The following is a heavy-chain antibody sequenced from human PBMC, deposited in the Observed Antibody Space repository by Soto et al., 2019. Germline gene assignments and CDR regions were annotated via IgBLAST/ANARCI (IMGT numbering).Heavy chain of an antibody. V-gene: IGHV1-18*01. CDR2: ISAYSGDT. CDR1: GYTFFTYE. J-gene: IGHJ5*02. Sequence: ASVKVSCKASGYTFFTYEIRWVRQAPGHGLEWMGWISAYSGDTKYAQKFQGRDTMTTDTYTTTAYLALKRLRPDDTARYYRASHHGPATSVNWFDPWGRGTLVTVSS. D-gene: IGHD3-10*01. CDR3: ASHHGPATSVNWFDP.